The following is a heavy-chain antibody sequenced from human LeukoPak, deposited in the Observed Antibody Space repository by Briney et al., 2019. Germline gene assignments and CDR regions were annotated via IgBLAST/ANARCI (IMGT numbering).Heavy chain of an antibody. D-gene: IGHD3-3*01. CDR1: GFTFSSYA. V-gene: IGHV3-23*01. Sequence: PGGSLRLSCAASGFTFSSYAMSWVRQAPGKGLEWVSAISGSGGSTYYADSVKGRFTISRDNSKNTLYLQMNSLRAEDTAVYYCAKKRSSITIFGVVNYFDYWGQGTLVTVSS. J-gene: IGHJ4*02. CDR3: AKKRSSITIFGVVNYFDY. CDR2: ISGSGGST.